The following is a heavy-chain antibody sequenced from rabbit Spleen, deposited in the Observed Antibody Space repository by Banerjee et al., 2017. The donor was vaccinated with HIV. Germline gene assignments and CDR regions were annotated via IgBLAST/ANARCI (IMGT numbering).Heavy chain of an antibody. CDR1: GFTISTNYW. CDR3: ARDLVGVIGWNFYL. D-gene: IGHD2-1*01. Sequence: QQQLEESGGDLVKPEGSLTLTCKASGFTISTNYWICWVRQAPGKGLEWIGCIWNGNTYYANWAKGRFTISKTSSTTVTLQMTSLTAADRATYFCARDLVGVIGWNFYLWGPGTLVTVS. V-gene: IGHV1S45*01. CDR2: IWNGNT. J-gene: IGHJ4*01.